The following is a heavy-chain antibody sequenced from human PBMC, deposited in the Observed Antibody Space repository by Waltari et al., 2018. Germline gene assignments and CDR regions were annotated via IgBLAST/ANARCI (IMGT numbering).Heavy chain of an antibody. J-gene: IGHJ4*02. CDR1: GYIFSNYG. CDR2: IYPYNGNT. D-gene: IGHD6-13*01. Sequence: QLVQSGAEVKKPGASVKVSCTASGYIFSNYGITWVRKAPGQGLEWMGWIYPYNGNTKYEQNLQGRVTMTTDTSTTTAYMEIRSLRSDDTAIYYCARDDVDSSNFGGFWGQGTLVTVSS. CDR3: ARDDVDSSNFGGF. V-gene: IGHV1-18*01.